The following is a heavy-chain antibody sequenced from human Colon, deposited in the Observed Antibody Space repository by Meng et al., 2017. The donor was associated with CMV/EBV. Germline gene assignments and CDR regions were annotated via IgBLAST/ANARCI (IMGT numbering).Heavy chain of an antibody. CDR2: ISSSSNTK. J-gene: IGHJ3*02. V-gene: IGHV3-48*03. Sequence: GESLKLSFVGSGFSFSNFEFNWVRQVPGKGLQWLSYISSSSNTKDYAASVKGRFTISRDNAKNSLYLQMDSLRPEDAGLYYCARDRGVVHHDAFDIWGRGTTVTVSS. CDR3: ARDRGVVHHDAFDI. CDR1: GFSFSNFE. D-gene: IGHD2-15*01.